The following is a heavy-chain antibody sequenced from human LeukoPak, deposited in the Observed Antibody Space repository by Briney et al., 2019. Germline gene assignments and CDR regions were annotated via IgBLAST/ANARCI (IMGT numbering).Heavy chain of an antibody. V-gene: IGHV3-7*01. Sequence: GGSLRLSCAASGFTFSSYWMSWVRQAPGKGLEWVANIKQDGSEKYYVDSVKGRFTISRDNAKNSLYLRMNSLRAEDTAVYYFARDRDDYVWGSYRYTYYFDYWGQGTLVTVS. CDR2: IKQDGSEK. D-gene: IGHD3-16*02. CDR3: ARDRDDYVWGSYRYTYYFDY. CDR1: GFTFSSYW. J-gene: IGHJ4*02.